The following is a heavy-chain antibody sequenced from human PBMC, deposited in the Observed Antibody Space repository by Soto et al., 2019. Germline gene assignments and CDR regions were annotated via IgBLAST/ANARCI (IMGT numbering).Heavy chain of an antibody. CDR3: VVVARHDAFDI. J-gene: IGHJ3*02. D-gene: IGHD3-22*01. CDR1: GFTFSSYG. V-gene: IGHV3-33*01. CDR2: IWYDGSNK. Sequence: GGSLRLSCAASGFTFSSYGMHWVRQAPGRGLEWVAVIWYDGSNKYYADSVKGRFTISRDNSKNTLYLQMNSLRAEDTAVYYCVVVARHDAFDIWGQGTMVTVSS.